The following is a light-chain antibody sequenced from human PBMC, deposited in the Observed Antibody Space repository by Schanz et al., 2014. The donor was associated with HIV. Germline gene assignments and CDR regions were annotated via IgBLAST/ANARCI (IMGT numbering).Light chain of an antibody. CDR1: SSNIGAGYD. CDR3: AAWDDGLSGPV. V-gene: IGLV1-40*01. Sequence: QSVLTQPPSVSGAPGQRVTISCTGSSSNIGAGYDVHWFQQLPGTAPKLLIYGNTNRPSGVPDRFSGSKSGTSASLAISGLRSEDEASYYCAAWDDGLSGPVFGGGTKLTVL. CDR2: GNT. J-gene: IGLJ3*02.